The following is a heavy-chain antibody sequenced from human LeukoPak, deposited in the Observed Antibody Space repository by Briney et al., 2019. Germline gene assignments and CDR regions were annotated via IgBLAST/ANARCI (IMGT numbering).Heavy chain of an antibody. D-gene: IGHD4-17*01. Sequence: QPGGSLRLSCAASGFTFSSYAMSWVRQAPGKGLEWVSAISGSGGSTYYADSVKGRFTISRDNSKNTLYLQMNSLRAEDTAVYYCAKDPYGDLRPSYYFYYWGQGTLVTVSS. V-gene: IGHV3-23*01. CDR1: GFTFSSYA. J-gene: IGHJ4*02. CDR3: AKDPYGDLRPSYYFYY. CDR2: ISGSGGST.